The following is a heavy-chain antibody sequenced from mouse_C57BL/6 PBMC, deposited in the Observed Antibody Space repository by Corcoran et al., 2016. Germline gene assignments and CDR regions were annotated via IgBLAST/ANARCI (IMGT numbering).Heavy chain of an antibody. J-gene: IGHJ1*03. D-gene: IGHD2-10*02. V-gene: IGHV1-26*01. CDR2: INPNNGGT. CDR1: GYTFTDYY. CDR3: ARYGNYEYVDV. Sequence: EVQLQQSGPELVKPGASVKISCKASGYTFTDYYMNWVKQSHGKSLEWIGDINPNNGGTSYNQKFKGKATLTVDKSSSTAYMELRSLTSEDSAVYYCARYGNYEYVDVWGTGTTVTVSS.